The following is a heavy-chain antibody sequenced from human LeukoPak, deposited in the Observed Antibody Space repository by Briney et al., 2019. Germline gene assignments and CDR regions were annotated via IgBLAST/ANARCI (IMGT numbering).Heavy chain of an antibody. D-gene: IGHD5-18*01. V-gene: IGHV1-69*13. J-gene: IGHJ4*02. Sequence: TSVKVSCKASGGTFSSYAISGVRQAPGQGRECRGGIIPIFGTANYAQNFQGRVTITADESTSTAYMELSSLRSEDTAVYYCAREGRGGYSYGRPLDYWGQGTLVTVSS. CDR3: AREGRGGYSYGRPLDY. CDR2: IIPIFGTA. CDR1: GGTFSSYA.